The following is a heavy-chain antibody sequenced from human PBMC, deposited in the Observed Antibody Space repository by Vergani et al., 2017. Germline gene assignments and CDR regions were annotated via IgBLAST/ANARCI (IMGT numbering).Heavy chain of an antibody. J-gene: IGHJ4*02. V-gene: IGHV4-34*01. CDR2: INHSGST. CDR1: GGSFSGYY. D-gene: IGHD6-19*01. Sequence: QVQLQQWGAGLLKPSETLSLTCAVYGGSFSGYYWSWIRQPPGKGLECIGEINHSGSTNYNPSLKSRVIISVDTSKIQFSLKRSSVTAADTAVFYCARGGLDDYSSGGHDYWGQGTLVTVSS. CDR3: ARGGLDDYSSGGHDY.